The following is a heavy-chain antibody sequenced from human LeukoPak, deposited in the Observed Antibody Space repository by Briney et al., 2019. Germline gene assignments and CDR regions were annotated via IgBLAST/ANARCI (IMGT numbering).Heavy chain of an antibody. CDR2: IRYDGSNK. CDR1: GFTLSSYG. J-gene: IGHJ4*02. D-gene: IGHD1-7*01. V-gene: IGHV3-30*02. Sequence: PGGSLRLSCAASGFTLSSYGMHWVRQAPGKGPEWVAFIRYDGSNKYYADSVKGRFTISRDNSKNTLYLQMNSLRAEDTAVYYCAKDRIRTGTTFGPTPDYWGQGTLVTVSS. CDR3: AKDRIRTGTTFGPTPDY.